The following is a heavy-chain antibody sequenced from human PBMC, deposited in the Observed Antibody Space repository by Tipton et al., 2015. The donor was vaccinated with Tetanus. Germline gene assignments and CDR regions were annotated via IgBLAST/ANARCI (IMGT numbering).Heavy chain of an antibody. CDR2: FYYSGST. CDR1: GDSISGYY. D-gene: IGHD6-19*01. J-gene: IGHJ1*01. V-gene: IGHV4-59*01. Sequence: TLCLTCTVSGDSISGYYWNWVRQPPGKGLEWIGYFYYSGSTNYNPSLKSRVTMSGDTSKNQFSLKLTSVTASDTAVYYCASGGRYWSRCLQHCGQGPLVTVSS. CDR3: ASGGRYWSRCLQH.